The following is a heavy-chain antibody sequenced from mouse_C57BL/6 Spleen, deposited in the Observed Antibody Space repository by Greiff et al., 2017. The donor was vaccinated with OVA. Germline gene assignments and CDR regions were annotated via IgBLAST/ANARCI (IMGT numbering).Heavy chain of an antibody. V-gene: IGHV1-9*01. J-gene: IGHJ1*03. D-gene: IGHD2-1*01. Sequence: VQLQQSGAELMKPGASVKLSCKATGYTFTGYWIEWVKQRPGHGLEWIGEIFPGSGSTNYNEKFKGKATFTADTSSNTAYMQLSSLTTEDSAIYYYARRSLYGNQNYWYFDVWGTGTTVTVSS. CDR1: GYTFTGYW. CDR2: IFPGSGST. CDR3: ARRSLYGNQNYWYFDV.